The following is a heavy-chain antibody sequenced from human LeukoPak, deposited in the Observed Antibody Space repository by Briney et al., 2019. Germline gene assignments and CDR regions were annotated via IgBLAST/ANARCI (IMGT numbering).Heavy chain of an antibody. J-gene: IGHJ4*02. Sequence: ASVKVSSKASGHTFTGYYMHWVRQAPGQGLEWMGWINPNSGGTNYAQKFQGRVTMTRDTSSSTAYMELSRLRSDDTAVYYCAREPPSSYDSSGYYGYWGQGTLVTVSS. CDR2: INPNSGGT. V-gene: IGHV1-2*02. CDR3: AREPPSSYDSSGYYGY. CDR1: GHTFTGYY. D-gene: IGHD3-22*01.